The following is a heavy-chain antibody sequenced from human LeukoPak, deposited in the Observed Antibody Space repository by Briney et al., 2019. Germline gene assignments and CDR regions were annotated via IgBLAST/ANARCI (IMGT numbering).Heavy chain of an antibody. J-gene: IGHJ4*02. CDR3: ARGPDYDSSGYYYGGGFDY. D-gene: IGHD3-22*01. V-gene: IGHV4-34*01. Sequence: PSETLSLTCAVYGGSFSNYYWSWIHQPPGKGLEWIGEINHSGSTNYNPSLKSRVTISIDTSKNHFSLKLSSVTAADTAVFYCARGPDYDSSGYYYGGGFDYWGQGTLVTVSS. CDR2: INHSGST. CDR1: GGSFSNYY.